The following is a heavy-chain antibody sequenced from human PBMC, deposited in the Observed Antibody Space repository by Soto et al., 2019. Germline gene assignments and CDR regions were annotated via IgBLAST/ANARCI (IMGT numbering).Heavy chain of an antibody. CDR2: VSYDGRNK. V-gene: IGHV3-30-3*01. CDR3: ARDLYSSSWQNFDY. CDR1: GFTFISYA. J-gene: IGHJ4*02. Sequence: QVQLVESGGGVVQPGRSLRLSCAASGFTFISYAMHWVRQAPDKGLEWVAVVSYDGRNKYYEDSVEGRFTISRDNYKRTLYLQMNSLRPEDTAVYYCARDLYSSSWQNFDYWGQGTLVTVSS. D-gene: IGHD6-13*01.